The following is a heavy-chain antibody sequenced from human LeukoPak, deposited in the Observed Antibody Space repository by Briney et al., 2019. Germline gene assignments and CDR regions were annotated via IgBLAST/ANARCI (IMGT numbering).Heavy chain of an antibody. CDR1: GFTVDSNY. D-gene: IGHD3-10*01. CDR2: ISSSSSYI. CDR3: AKGSPLDLGAGESYYYGMGV. V-gene: IGHV3-21*04. Sequence: GGSLRLSCAASGFTVDSNYLSWVRQAPGKGLEWVSSISSSSSYIYYADSVKGRFTISRDNSKHMLFLQMSSLRAEDTAVYYCAKGSPLDLGAGESYYYGMGVWGQGTTVTVSS. J-gene: IGHJ6*02.